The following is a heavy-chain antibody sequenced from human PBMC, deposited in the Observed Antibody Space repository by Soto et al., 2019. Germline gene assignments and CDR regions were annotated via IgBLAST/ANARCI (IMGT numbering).Heavy chain of an antibody. CDR1: GYTFTSYY. CDR3: ARGYCSSTSCYATYYYYYYMDV. D-gene: IGHD2-2*01. V-gene: IGHV1-46*03. CDR2: INPSGGST. J-gene: IGHJ6*03. Sequence: EASVKVSCKASGYTFTSYYMHWVRQAPGQGLEWMGIINPSGGSTSYAQKFQGRVTMTRDTSTSTVYMELSSLRSEDTAVYYCARGYCSSTSCYATYYYYYYMDVWGKGTTVTAP.